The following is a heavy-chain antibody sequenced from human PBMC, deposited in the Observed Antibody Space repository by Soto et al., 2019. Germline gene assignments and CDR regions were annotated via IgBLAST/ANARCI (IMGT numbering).Heavy chain of an antibody. Sequence: QLQLQESGPGLVKPSETLSLTCTVSGGSISSSSYYWGWIRQPPGKGLEWIGSIYYSGSTYYNPSLKSRVTISVDTSKNQFSLKLSSVIAADTAVYYCARHRGSRGWFDYWGQGTLVTVSS. J-gene: IGHJ4*02. CDR1: GGSISSSSYY. D-gene: IGHD3-10*01. CDR2: IYYSGST. CDR3: ARHRGSRGWFDY. V-gene: IGHV4-39*01.